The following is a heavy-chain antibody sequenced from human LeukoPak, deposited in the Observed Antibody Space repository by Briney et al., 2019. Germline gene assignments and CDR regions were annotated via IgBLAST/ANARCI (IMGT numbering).Heavy chain of an antibody. V-gene: IGHV5-51*01. CDR1: GYSFTNYW. J-gene: IGHJ4*02. CDR2: IYPGDSDT. D-gene: IGHD6-25*01. Sequence: GESPQISCNGSGYSFTNYWIGWVRQIPGTGMEWMGIIYPGDSDTIYNPSFQGQVTISVDKSITTAYLQWSSLKASDTATYYCARSFRGSGWYIDNWGQGTLVTVSS. CDR3: ARSFRGSGWYIDN.